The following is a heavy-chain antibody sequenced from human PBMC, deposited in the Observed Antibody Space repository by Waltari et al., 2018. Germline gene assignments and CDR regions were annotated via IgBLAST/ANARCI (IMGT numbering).Heavy chain of an antibody. CDR1: GSLFSGYW. J-gene: IGHJ4*02. Sequence: EVLLVESGGGVVQPGGSLTLSCATSGSLFSGYWMHWVRQSPGKGLVRVSEIDSTGGSTTYADSVRGRFTISRDNDKNTIYLHMNSLRAEDTALYYCASLSAPIDYWGQGTLVTVSS. CDR2: IDSTGGST. CDR3: ASLSAPIDY. V-gene: IGHV3-74*01. D-gene: IGHD6-25*01.